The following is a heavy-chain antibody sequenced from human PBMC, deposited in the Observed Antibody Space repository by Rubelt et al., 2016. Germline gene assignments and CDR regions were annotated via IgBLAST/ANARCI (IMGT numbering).Heavy chain of an antibody. J-gene: IGHJ6*02. D-gene: IGHD3-16*01. CDR2: ISGSGGST. Sequence: GVLVQPGGSLRLSCAASGFTFSNFAMTWVRQAPGRGLEWVSSISGSGGSTYYADFARGRFTISRDNAKNSLYLQMNSLRAEDTAVYYCARDPLAHYGMDVWGQGTTVTVSS. V-gene: IGHV3-23*01. CDR1: GFTFSNFA. CDR3: ARDPLAHYGMDV.